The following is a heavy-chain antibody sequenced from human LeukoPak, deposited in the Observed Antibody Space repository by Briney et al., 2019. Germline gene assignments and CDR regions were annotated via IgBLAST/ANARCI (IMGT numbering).Heavy chain of an antibody. CDR3: ARGSLGTIAVAGTLDY. D-gene: IGHD6-19*01. CDR2: IWYDGSNK. Sequence: QSGGSLRLSCAASGFTVSSNYMSWVRQAPGKGLEWVAVIWYDGSNKYYGVPVKGRFTISRDNSKNTLYLQMNRLRAEDTAVYYCARGSLGTIAVAGTLDYWGQGILVTVSS. J-gene: IGHJ4*02. CDR1: GFTVSSNY. V-gene: IGHV3-33*08.